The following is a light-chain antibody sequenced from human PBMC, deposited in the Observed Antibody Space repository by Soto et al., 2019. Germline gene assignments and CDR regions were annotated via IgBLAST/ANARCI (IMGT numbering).Light chain of an antibody. CDR3: QQYGSSPLT. Sequence: EIVLTQSPGTLSLSPGERATLSCRASQSVARTYLAWYQQSPGQAPRLLIYGASSRATGIADRFCSSGSGTDFTLTISRLEPEDFAVYYCQQYGSSPLTFGQGTKVEIK. J-gene: IGKJ1*01. CDR1: QSVARTY. V-gene: IGKV3-20*01. CDR2: GAS.